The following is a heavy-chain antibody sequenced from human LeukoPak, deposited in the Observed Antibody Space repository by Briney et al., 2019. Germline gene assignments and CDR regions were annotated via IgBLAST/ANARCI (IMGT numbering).Heavy chain of an antibody. J-gene: IGHJ4*02. CDR3: AAAGTRSEYYFDY. V-gene: IGHV3-23*01. D-gene: IGHD6-13*01. CDR2: ISGSGGST. Sequence: GGSLRLSCAASGFTFSSYAMSWVRQAPGKGLELVSAISGSGGSTYYADSVKGRFTISRDNAKNTLYLQMNSLRAEDTAVYYCAAAGTRSEYYFDYWGQGTLVTVSS. CDR1: GFTFSSYA.